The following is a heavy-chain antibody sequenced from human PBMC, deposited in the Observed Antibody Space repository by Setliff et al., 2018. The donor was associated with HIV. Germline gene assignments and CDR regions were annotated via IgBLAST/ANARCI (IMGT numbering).Heavy chain of an antibody. Sequence: SETLSLTCTVSGDSVSSASYYWSWIRQPPGKGLEWIGYINYSGSTKHNPSLKSRVTISVDTSKNQFSLKLNSVTAADTAVYYCARNGDYYMDVWGKGTTVTVSS. CDR2: INYSGST. V-gene: IGHV4-61*01. CDR3: ARNGDYYMDV. J-gene: IGHJ6*03. D-gene: IGHD4-17*01. CDR1: GDSVSSASYY.